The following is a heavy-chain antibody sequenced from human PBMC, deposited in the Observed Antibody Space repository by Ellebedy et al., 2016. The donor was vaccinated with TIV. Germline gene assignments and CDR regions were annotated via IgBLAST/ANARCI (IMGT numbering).Heavy chain of an antibody. J-gene: IGHJ4*02. V-gene: IGHV1-46*01. CDR2: INPSGGST. CDR1: GYTFTADF. Sequence: AASVKVSCKASGYTFTADFLHWVRQAPGQGLKWMGMINPSGGSTRYEQKFQGRVTMTRDTSTSTVYMELSSLSSEDTAVYYCARASGDDWGQGTQVTVSS. D-gene: IGHD3-3*01. CDR3: ARASGDD.